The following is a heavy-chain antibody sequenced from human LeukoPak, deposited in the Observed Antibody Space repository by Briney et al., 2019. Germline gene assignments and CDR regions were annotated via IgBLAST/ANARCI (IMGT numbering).Heavy chain of an antibody. J-gene: IGHJ3*01. CDR3: ARGHHVVVATATWASDAFDL. Sequence: GESLKISCKGSGYNFTSYWIGWVRQMPGKGLEWMGIIYPGDSDSRLSPSLQGQVTFSADKSISTAYLQWNSLKASDTAMYYCARGHHVVVATATWASDAFDLWGQGTMVTVSS. D-gene: IGHD2-21*02. CDR2: IYPGDSDS. V-gene: IGHV5-51*01. CDR1: GYNFTSYW.